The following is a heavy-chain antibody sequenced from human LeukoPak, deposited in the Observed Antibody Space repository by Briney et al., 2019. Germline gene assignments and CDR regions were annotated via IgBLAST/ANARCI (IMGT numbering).Heavy chain of an antibody. CDR2: IWHDGSHK. V-gene: IGHV3-33*01. CDR3: AREIFGSGSHPDF. D-gene: IGHD3-10*01. CDR1: GFAFHTYA. J-gene: IGHJ4*02. Sequence: GTSLRLSCAASGFAFHTYAMHWVRQAPGKGLEWVTLIWHDGSHKFYIDSVRGRFTISRDNSKNTVYLQMNGLRAEDTAVYYCAREIFGSGSHPDFWGQGTLVTVSS.